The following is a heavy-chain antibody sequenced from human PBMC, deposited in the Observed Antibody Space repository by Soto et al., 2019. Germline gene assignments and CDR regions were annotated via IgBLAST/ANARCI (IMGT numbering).Heavy chain of an antibody. V-gene: IGHV3-48*01. CDR1: RFSFSSYL. CDR2: ISSSSSTI. J-gene: IGHJ6*03. CDR3: ARDTKLNAYGDMDV. D-gene: IGHD4-17*01. Sequence: GASPTLSCPSNRFSFSSYLMNWDRQAPGKGLEWVSYISSSSSTIYYADSVKGRFTISRDNAKNSLYLQMNSLRAEDTAVYYCARDTKLNAYGDMDVWGKGTTVTVSS.